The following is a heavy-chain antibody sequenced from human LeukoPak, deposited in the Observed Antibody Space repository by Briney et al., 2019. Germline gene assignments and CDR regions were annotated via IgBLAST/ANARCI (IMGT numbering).Heavy chain of an antibody. J-gene: IGHJ6*03. D-gene: IGHD3-22*01. V-gene: IGHV4-59*01. Sequence: SETLSLTCIVSGGSISNYYWSWIRQSPGTGLEWIGFIYYSGTTNYNPSLKSRVTISVDTSKNHFSLKLSSVTAADTAVYYCARSSVPYYYYNYSMDVWGNGTTVTVSS. CDR2: IYYSGTT. CDR1: GGSISNYY. CDR3: ARSSVPYYYYNYSMDV.